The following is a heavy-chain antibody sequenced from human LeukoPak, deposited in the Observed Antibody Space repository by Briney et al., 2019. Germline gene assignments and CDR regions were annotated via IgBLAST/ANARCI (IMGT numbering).Heavy chain of an antibody. J-gene: IGHJ3*01. Sequence: GGSLRLSCAVSGFTFSNYWMHWVRHAGGGGLVWGSRINIDETNAYADSVSGRFTISRDNAKNTLYLQMNSLRAEDTAVYFSGRGGDGIDVWGQGTTVIVSS. CDR3: GRGGDGIDV. CDR1: GFTFSNYW. V-gene: IGHV3-74*01. CDR2: INIDETNA.